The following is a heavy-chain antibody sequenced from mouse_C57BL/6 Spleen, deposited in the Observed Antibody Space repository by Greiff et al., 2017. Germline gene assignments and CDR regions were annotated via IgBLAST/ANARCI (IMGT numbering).Heavy chain of an antibody. J-gene: IGHJ4*01. Sequence: QVQLKQPGAELVKPGASVKLSCKASGYTFTSYWMHWVKQRPGQGLEWIGMIHPNSGSTNYNEKFKSKATLTVDKSSSTAYMQLSSLTSEDSAVYYCARYEDYEYDVGYAMDYWGQGTSVTVSS. CDR1: GYTFTSYW. CDR2: IHPNSGST. V-gene: IGHV1-64*01. D-gene: IGHD2-4*01. CDR3: ARYEDYEYDVGYAMDY.